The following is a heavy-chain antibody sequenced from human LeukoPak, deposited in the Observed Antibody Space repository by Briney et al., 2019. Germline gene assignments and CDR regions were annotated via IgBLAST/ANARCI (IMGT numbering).Heavy chain of an antibody. CDR1: GFAFSSYW. CDR3: ARVRWGGLYYFDY. CDR2: ITDDGRST. D-gene: IGHD3-16*01. V-gene: IGHV3-74*01. J-gene: IGHJ4*02. Sequence: GGSLRLSCAASGFAFSSYWMHWVRQAPGKGLVWVSRITDDGRSTSYADSVKGRFTISRDSAKNTLYLQMNSLRAEDTAVYFCARVRWGGLYYFDYWGQGALVTVSS.